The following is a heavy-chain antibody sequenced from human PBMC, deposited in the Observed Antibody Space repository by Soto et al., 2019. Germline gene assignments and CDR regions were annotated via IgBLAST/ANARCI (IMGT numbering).Heavy chain of an antibody. CDR2: IRSKANSYAT. Sequence: GGSLRLSCAASGFTFSGSAMHWVRQASGKGLEWVGRIRSKANSYATAYAASVKGRFTISRDDSKNTAYLQMNSLKTEDTAVYYCTSPVDIVAKDKYYYGMDVWGQGTTVTVSS. V-gene: IGHV3-73*01. CDR1: GFTFSGSA. D-gene: IGHD5-12*01. J-gene: IGHJ6*02. CDR3: TSPVDIVAKDKYYYGMDV.